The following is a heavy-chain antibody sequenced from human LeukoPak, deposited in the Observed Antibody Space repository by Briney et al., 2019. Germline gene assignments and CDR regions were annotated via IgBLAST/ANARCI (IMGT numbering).Heavy chain of an antibody. Sequence: SETLSLTCTVSGSSVTSGYYWGYIRQPPGKGLQWTGSIDHSGSTYYNPSLKSRITISVDTSKNQFSLKLSSVTAADTAVYYCARDSALAQAVMFDYWGQGTLVTVSS. D-gene: IGHD6-19*01. J-gene: IGHJ4*02. V-gene: IGHV4-38-2*02. CDR3: ARDSALAQAVMFDY. CDR1: GSSVTSGYY. CDR2: IDHSGST.